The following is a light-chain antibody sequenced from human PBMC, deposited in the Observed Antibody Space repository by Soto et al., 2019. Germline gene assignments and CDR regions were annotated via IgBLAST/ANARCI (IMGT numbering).Light chain of an antibody. CDR1: QSLIHSDGDTY. CDR3: MHGTHWPWT. J-gene: IGKJ1*01. CDR2: KVS. V-gene: IGKV2-30*02. Sequence: DVVMTQSPLSLPVTLGQPASISCRSSQSLIHSDGDTYLNWFQQRPGQSPRRLIYKVSDRDSGVPDRFTGNVSGTDFTLKISRVEAEDVGVYYCMHGTHWPWTFGQGTEVEIK.